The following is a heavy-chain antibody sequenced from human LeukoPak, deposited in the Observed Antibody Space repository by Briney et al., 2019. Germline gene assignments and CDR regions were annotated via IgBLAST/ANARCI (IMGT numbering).Heavy chain of an antibody. CDR2: IYYSGST. D-gene: IGHD3-3*01. V-gene: IGHV4-31*03. J-gene: IGHJ5*02. CDR3: ARGINNNYDSWSGYQYNWFDP. CDR1: GGSISSGGYY. Sequence: SQTLSLTCTVSGGSISSGGYYWSWIRQHPGKGLEWIGYIYYSGSTNYNPSLKSRVTISVDTSKNQFSLKLSSVTAADTAVYYCARGINNNYDSWSGYQYNWFDPWGQGTLVTVSS.